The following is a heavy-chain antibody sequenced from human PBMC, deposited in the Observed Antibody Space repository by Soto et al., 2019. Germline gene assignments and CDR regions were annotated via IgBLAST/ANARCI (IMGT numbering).Heavy chain of an antibody. CDR3: AHSHMGLPHLGIHV. Sequence: QITLKESGPTLVKPTQTLTLTCTFSGFSRSTSGVGVGWIRQPPGKALECLALIYWDDDKRYSQSLNSRLTTNKHTTKNQVVLTKANMDPVYTAKYYCAHSHMGLPHLGIHVWGQGTTVAVSS. CDR1: GFSRSTSGVG. V-gene: IGHV2-5*02. D-gene: IGHD1-7*01. CDR2: IYWDDDK. J-gene: IGHJ6*02.